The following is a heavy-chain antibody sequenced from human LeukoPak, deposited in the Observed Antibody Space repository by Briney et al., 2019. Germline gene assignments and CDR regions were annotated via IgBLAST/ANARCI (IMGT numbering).Heavy chain of an antibody. V-gene: IGHV4-59*01. CDR2: IYYSGST. J-gene: IGHJ4*02. D-gene: IGHD6-13*01. Sequence: SETLSLTCTVSGGSISSYYWSWIRQPPGKGLEWIGYIYYSGSTNYNPSLKNRVTISVDTSKNQFSLKLSSVTAADTAVYYCASIDMAAAGTVDYWGQGTLVTVSS. CDR3: ASIDMAAAGTVDY. CDR1: GGSISSYY.